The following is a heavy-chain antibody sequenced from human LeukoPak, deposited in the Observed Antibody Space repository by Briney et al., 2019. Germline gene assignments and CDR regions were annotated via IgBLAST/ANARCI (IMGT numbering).Heavy chain of an antibody. CDR1: GGSISSYY. D-gene: IGHD6-13*01. CDR3: ARAGVYRQGDFDI. CDR2: IYYSGST. J-gene: IGHJ3*02. Sequence: SETLSLTCTVSGGSISSYYWSWIRQPPGKGLEWIGYIYYSGSTNYNPSLKSRVTISVDTSKNQFSLKLSSVTAADTAVYYCARAGVYRQGDFDIWGQGTMVTVSS. V-gene: IGHV4-59*01.